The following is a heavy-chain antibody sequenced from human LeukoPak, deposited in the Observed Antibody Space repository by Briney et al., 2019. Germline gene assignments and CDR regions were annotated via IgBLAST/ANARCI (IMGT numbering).Heavy chain of an antibody. Sequence: GGSLRLSCAASGFTVSTSCMSWVRQAPGKGLEWVSVIYRDDTTYYADSVKGRFTISRDNSKNTLYLQMSSLRAEDTAVYYCARAAYDSGSYIVNHDYWGQGSLVTVSS. V-gene: IGHV3-53*01. J-gene: IGHJ4*02. D-gene: IGHD3-22*01. CDR1: GFTVSTSC. CDR3: ARAAYDSGSYIVNHDY. CDR2: IYRDDTT.